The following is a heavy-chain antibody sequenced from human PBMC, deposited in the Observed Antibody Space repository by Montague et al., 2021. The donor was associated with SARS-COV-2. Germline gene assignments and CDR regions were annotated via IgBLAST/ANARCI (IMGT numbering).Heavy chain of an antibody. CDR1: GGSISSYY. J-gene: IGHJ6*02. CDR3: AGGSGIINFYNSGMDV. V-gene: IGHV4-4*07. D-gene: IGHD3-10*01. Sequence: ETLSLTCTVSGGSISSYYWSWIRQPAGKGLEWIGRIYTSGTTNYNPSPKSRVTMSVDTSKNQFSLKLSSVTAADTAVYYCAGGSGIINFYNSGMDVWGQGTTVTVSS. CDR2: IYTSGTT.